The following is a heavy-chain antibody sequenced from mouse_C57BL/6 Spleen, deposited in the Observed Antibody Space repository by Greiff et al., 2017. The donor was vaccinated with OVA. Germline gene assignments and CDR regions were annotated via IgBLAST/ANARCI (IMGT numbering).Heavy chain of an antibody. CDR1: GYTFTSYW. J-gene: IGHJ2*01. Sequence: VQLQQPGAELVKPGASVKVSCKASGYTFTSYWMHWVKQRPGQGLEWIGRIHPSDSETNYNQKFKGKATLTVDKSSSTAYMQLSSLTSEDSAVYYCAIEDEYGYDGGYWGQGTTLTVSS. V-gene: IGHV1-74*01. D-gene: IGHD2-2*01. CDR2: IHPSDSET. CDR3: AIEDEYGYDGGY.